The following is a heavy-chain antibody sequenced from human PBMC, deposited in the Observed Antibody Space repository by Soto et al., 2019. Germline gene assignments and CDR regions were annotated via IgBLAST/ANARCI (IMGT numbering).Heavy chain of an antibody. Sequence: QVQLQESGPGLVKPSQTLSLICTVSGGSINSGGYYWSWIRQHPGKGLEWIGYIYYSGSTYYNPFLRSRVTISVGASENHFSLKLSSVTAADTAVYFCARAYRHSGYSSSWVFDSSGQGTLVNVSS. CDR3: ARAYRHSGYSSSWVFDS. CDR2: IYYSGST. CDR1: GGSINSGGYY. D-gene: IGHD6-13*01. V-gene: IGHV4-31*03. J-gene: IGHJ4*02.